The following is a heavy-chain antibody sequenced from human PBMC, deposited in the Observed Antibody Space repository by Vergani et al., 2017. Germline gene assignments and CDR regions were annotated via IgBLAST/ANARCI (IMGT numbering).Heavy chain of an antibody. J-gene: IGHJ3*02. CDR3: ARDGKRQQLVRFSFDI. D-gene: IGHD6-13*01. CDR1: GFTFSSYG. Sequence: QVQLVESGGGVVQPGRSLRLSCAASGFTFSSYGMHWVRQAPGKGLEWVAVIWYDGSNKYYADSVKGRFTISRDNSKKTLYLQMNSLRAEDTAVYYCARDGKRQQLVRFSFDIWGQGTMVTVSS. CDR2: IWYDGSNK. V-gene: IGHV3-33*01.